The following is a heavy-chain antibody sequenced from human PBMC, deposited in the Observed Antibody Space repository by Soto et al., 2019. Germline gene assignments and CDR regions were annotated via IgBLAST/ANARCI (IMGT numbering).Heavy chain of an antibody. J-gene: IGHJ4*02. V-gene: IGHV3-7*03. Sequence: GGSLRLSCAASGFPFSRFWMSLVRQAPGKGLEWVPKTTADGREKYCVYPAKGRFTISRDNAKNSLFLQMNSLRAEDTAVYFCTCHPPRGDYNKYARNYWGEGTQVAV. CDR1: GFPFSRFW. CDR2: TTADGREK. D-gene: IGHD4-4*01. CDR3: TCHPPRGDYNKYARNY.